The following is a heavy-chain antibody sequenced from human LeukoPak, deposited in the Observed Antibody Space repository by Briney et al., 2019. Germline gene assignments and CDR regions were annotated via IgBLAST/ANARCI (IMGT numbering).Heavy chain of an antibody. J-gene: IGHJ4*02. V-gene: IGHV5-51*01. CDR3: VRGGPHSSSWCDY. Sequence: GESLKISCKGSGYSFSSDWIGWVRQMPGKGLEWMGIIYPGDSDTRYSPSFQGQVTISVDQSINTGFLQWSSLKASDTAMYYCVRGGPHSSSWCDYWGQGTLVTVSS. CDR2: IYPGDSDT. D-gene: IGHD6-13*01. CDR1: GYSFSSDW.